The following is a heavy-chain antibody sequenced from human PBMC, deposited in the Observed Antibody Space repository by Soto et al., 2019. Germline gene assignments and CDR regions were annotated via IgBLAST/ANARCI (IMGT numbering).Heavy chain of an antibody. CDR2: ISAGGTGT. CDR1: EFTFSSYV. J-gene: IGHJ2*01. D-gene: IGHD3-22*01. V-gene: IGHV3-23*01. CDR3: ARHSNSSGWYFDL. Sequence: VGSLRLSCAASEFTFSSYVMSWVRQAPGKGLEWVSTISAGGTGTFYADSVKGLFTISRDNSKNTLYLQMNSLRVEDTALYHCARHSNSSGWYFDLWGRRTLVTVSS.